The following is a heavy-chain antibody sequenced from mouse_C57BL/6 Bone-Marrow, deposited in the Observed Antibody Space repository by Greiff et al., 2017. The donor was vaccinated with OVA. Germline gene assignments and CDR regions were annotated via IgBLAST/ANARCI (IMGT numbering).Heavy chain of an antibody. CDR3: TGIPPYYYGSSPYAMDY. CDR2: IRLKSDNYAT. Sequence: EVHLVESGGGLVQPGGSMKLSCVASGFTFSNYWMNWVRQSPEKGLEWVAQIRLKSDNYATHYAESVKGRFTISRDDSKSSVYLQMNNLRAEDTGIYYCTGIPPYYYGSSPYAMDYWGQGTSVTVSS. J-gene: IGHJ4*01. CDR1: GFTFSNYW. V-gene: IGHV6-3*01. D-gene: IGHD1-1*01.